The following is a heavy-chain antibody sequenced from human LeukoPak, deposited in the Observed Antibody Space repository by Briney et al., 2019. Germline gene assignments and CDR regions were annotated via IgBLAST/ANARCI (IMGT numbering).Heavy chain of an antibody. CDR3: ARAQRPAVAGWDAFDI. D-gene: IGHD6-19*01. J-gene: IGHJ3*02. Sequence: GASVKVSCKASGYTFTSYGISWVRQAPGQGLEWIRWISAYNGNTNYAQKLQGRVTMTTDTSTSTAYMELRSLRSDDTAVYYCARAQRPAVAGWDAFDIWGQGTMVTVSS. CDR2: ISAYNGNT. CDR1: GYTFTSYG. V-gene: IGHV1-18*01.